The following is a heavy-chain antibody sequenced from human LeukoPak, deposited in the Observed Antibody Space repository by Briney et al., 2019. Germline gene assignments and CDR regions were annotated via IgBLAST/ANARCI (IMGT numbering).Heavy chain of an antibody. J-gene: IGHJ4*02. CDR1: GGSFSGYY. D-gene: IGHD3-22*01. V-gene: IGHV4-34*01. Sequence: SETLSLTCAVYGGSFSGYYWSWIRQPPGKGLEWIGEINHSGSTNYNPSLKSRVTISVDTSKNQFSLKLSSVTAADTAVYYCARTGVGEYYGSSGYTDYWGQGTLVTVSS. CDR2: INHSGST. CDR3: ARTGVGEYYGSSGYTDY.